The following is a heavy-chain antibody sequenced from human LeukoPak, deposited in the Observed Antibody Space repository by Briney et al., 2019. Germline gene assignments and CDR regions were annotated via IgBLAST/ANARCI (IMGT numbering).Heavy chain of an antibody. J-gene: IGHJ4*02. D-gene: IGHD3-22*01. CDR2: INHSGST. CDR1: GGSFSGYY. Sequence: SETLSLTCAVYGGSFSGYYWSWIRQPPGKGLEWIGEINHSGSTNYNPSLKSRVTISVDTSKNQFSPKLSSVTAADTAVYYCARASDYYDSSGYYYVRGNFDYWGQGTLVTVSS. CDR3: ARASDYYDSSGYYYVRGNFDY. V-gene: IGHV4-34*01.